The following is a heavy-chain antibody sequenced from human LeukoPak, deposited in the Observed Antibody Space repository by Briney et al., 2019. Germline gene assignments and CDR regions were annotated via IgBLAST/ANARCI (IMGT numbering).Heavy chain of an antibody. D-gene: IGHD2-21*02. J-gene: IGHJ4*02. Sequence: ASVKVSCKASGGTFSSYAISWVRQAPGQGLEWMGRIIPILGIANYAQKFQGRVTITADKSTSTAYMELSSLRSEDTAVCYCARSDLRQGPFDYWGQGTLVTVSS. CDR2: IIPILGIA. V-gene: IGHV1-69*04. CDR1: GGTFSSYA. CDR3: ARSDLRQGPFDY.